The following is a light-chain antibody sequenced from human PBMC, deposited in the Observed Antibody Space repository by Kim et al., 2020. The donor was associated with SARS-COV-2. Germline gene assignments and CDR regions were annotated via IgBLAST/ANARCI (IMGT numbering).Light chain of an antibody. J-gene: IGKJ4*01. Sequence: LAPGERASLSCRASQSVSSYLAWYQQKPGQAPRLLIYDASNRATGIPARFSGSGSGTDFTLTISSLEPEDFAVYYCQQRSNWPLTFGGGTKVDIK. CDR1: QSVSSY. V-gene: IGKV3-11*01. CDR3: QQRSNWPLT. CDR2: DAS.